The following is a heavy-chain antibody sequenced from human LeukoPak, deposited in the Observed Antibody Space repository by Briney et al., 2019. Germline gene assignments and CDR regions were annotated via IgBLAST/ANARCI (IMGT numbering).Heavy chain of an antibody. Sequence: PGGSLRLSCAASGFTFSSYSRNWVRQAPGKGLEWVSSISGRSDSIYYADSGKGRFTISRDNAKNSVYLQVNSLRAEDTAVYYCSLWFGEPRAFDFRGQGTMVTVFS. CDR3: SLWFGEPRAFDF. CDR1: GFTFSSYS. V-gene: IGHV3-21*04. CDR2: ISGRSDSI. J-gene: IGHJ3*01. D-gene: IGHD3-10*01.